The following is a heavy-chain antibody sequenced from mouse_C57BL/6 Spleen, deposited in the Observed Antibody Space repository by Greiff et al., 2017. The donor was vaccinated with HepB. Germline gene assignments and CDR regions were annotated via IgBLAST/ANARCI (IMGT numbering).Heavy chain of an antibody. CDR1: GYSITSGYD. CDR3: ARGGSRGFDY. V-gene: IGHV3-1*01. Sequence: EVMLVESGPGMVKPSQSLSLTCTVTGYSITSGYDWHWIRHFPGNKLEWMGYISYSGSTNYNPSLKSRISITHDTSKNHFFLKLNSVTTEDTATYYCARGGSRGFDYWGQGTTLTVSS. D-gene: IGHD1-1*01. CDR2: ISYSGST. J-gene: IGHJ2*01.